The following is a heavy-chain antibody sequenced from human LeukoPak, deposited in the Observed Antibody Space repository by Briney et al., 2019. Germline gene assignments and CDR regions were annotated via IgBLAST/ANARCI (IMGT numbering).Heavy chain of an antibody. V-gene: IGHV3-7*01. CDR3: ARDVSVSGMDV. CDR2: IKRDGSEK. Sequence: PGGSLRLSCAASGFTFTDYWMSWVRQAPGKGLEWVANIKRDGSEKYYVDSVKGRFTISRDNPKKSVYLQMNSLRAEDTAIYYCARDVSVSGMDVWGRGTTVTVSS. J-gene: IGHJ6*02. D-gene: IGHD5/OR15-5a*01. CDR1: GFTFTDYW.